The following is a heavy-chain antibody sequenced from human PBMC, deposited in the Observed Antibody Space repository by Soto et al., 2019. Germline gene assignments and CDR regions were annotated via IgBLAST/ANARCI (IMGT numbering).Heavy chain of an antibody. CDR1: GFTFSSYS. V-gene: IGHV3-21*01. D-gene: IGHD2-2*01. J-gene: IGHJ3*02. Sequence: GGSLRLSCAASGFTFSSYSMNWVRQAPGKGLEWVSSISSSSSYIYYADSVKGRFTISRDNAKNSLYLQMNSLRAEDTAVYYCARDGDIYCSSTSCHDAFDIWGQGTMVTVSS. CDR3: ARDGDIYCSSTSCHDAFDI. CDR2: ISSSSSYI.